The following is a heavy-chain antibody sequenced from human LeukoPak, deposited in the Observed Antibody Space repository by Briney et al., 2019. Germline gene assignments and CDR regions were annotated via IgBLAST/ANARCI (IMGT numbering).Heavy chain of an antibody. CDR2: ISAYNGNT. V-gene: IGHV1-18*01. D-gene: IGHD3-10*01. CDR3: ARGGVRTRGYCYYMDV. CDR1: GYSFTSYG. J-gene: IGHJ6*03. Sequence: ASVKVSCKASGYSFTSYGFSWMRQAPGQGLEWMGWISAYNGNTKYAQKLQGRVTMTTDTSTSTAYMELRSLRSDDTAVYYCARGGVRTRGYCYYMDVWGKGTTVTVSS.